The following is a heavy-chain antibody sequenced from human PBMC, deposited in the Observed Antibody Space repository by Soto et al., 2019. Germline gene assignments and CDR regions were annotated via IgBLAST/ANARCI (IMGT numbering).Heavy chain of an antibody. Sequence: ASVKVSCKASGYTFTSYYMHWVRQAPGQGLEWMGIINPSGGSTSYAQKFQGRVTMTRDTSKNQFSLSLTYVTAADTAVYFCVRANPLWGDSDRIAFDFWGLGTLVTVSS. J-gene: IGHJ4*02. CDR3: VRANPLWGDSDRIAFDF. CDR2: INPSGGST. D-gene: IGHD2-21*02. CDR1: GYTFTSYY. V-gene: IGHV1-46*01.